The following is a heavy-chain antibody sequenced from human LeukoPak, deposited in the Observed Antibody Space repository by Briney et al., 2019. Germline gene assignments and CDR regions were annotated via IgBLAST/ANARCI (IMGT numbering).Heavy chain of an antibody. V-gene: IGHV1-18*01. Sequence: APLKVSSKASVYPFANFGLTSVRQAPGHRLEWMGWITTFNVNTHYAQKFRGRLTTTTDTSTTTAYLELRSLKSDDTAVYYCARERLGGDLTGESLYWGQGTLVSVSS. CDR3: ARERLGGDLTGESLY. CDR1: VYPFANFG. D-gene: IGHD4-17*01. CDR2: ITTFNVNT. J-gene: IGHJ4*02.